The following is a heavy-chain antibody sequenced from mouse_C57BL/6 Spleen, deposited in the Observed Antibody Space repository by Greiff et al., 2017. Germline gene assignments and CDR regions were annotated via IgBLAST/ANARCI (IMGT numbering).Heavy chain of an antibody. CDR1: GYTFTSYW. CDR2: IYPGSGST. V-gene: IGHV1-55*01. Sequence: QVQLQQPGAELVKPGASVKMSCTASGYTFTSYWITWVKQRPGQGLEWIGDIYPGSGSTNYNAKFQGKATLTADTSSSTAYMQLSSLTSEDSAVYYCARSPYYYGSRDDAMDYWGQGTSVTVSS. D-gene: IGHD1-1*01. J-gene: IGHJ4*01. CDR3: ARSPYYYGSRDDAMDY.